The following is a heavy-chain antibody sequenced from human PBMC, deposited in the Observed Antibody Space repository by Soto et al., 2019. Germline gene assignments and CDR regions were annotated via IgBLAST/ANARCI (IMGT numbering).Heavy chain of an antibody. Sequence: GGSLRLSCSVSGLIVTNNYITWVRQAPGKGLEWGSIIYAGGNTFYADSVKGRFTISRDRLKNTVYLQMSSLRTEDTAMYYCASGSTSAARLGWNWFDPWGQGTLVTVSS. V-gene: IGHV3-53*01. CDR1: GLIVTNNY. D-gene: IGHD6-6*01. CDR3: ASGSTSAARLGWNWFDP. J-gene: IGHJ5*02. CDR2: IYAGGNT.